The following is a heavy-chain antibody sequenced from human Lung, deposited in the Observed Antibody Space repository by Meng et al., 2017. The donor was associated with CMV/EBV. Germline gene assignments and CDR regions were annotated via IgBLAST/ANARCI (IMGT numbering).Heavy chain of an antibody. Sequence: VRLRRSGTEVKKPGASVRVSWKSSGYTFGSYGICWVRQAPGQGLEWMGWFVNYVDTYPAPKFQGRVTMTTDTHTNTAFMELRSLTSDDTAVYYCASGTPGRSYCDHWGQGTLVTVSS. V-gene: IGHV1-18*01. CDR1: GYTFGSYG. J-gene: IGHJ4*02. CDR3: ASGTPGRSYCDH. D-gene: IGHD2-15*01. CDR2: FVNYVDT.